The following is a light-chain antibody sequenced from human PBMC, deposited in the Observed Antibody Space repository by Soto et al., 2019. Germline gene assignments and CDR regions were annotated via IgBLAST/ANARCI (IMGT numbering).Light chain of an antibody. CDR1: QSVSSSY. Sequence: EIVVTQSPGTMSLYPVARATLSCRASQSVSSSYLAWYQQRPGQAPRLLIYGASRRATGIPDRFSGSGSGTDFTLTISRLEPEDLAVYYCQQYDNSVWTFGQGTKVDIK. CDR2: GAS. V-gene: IGKV3-20*01. J-gene: IGKJ1*01. CDR3: QQYDNSVWT.